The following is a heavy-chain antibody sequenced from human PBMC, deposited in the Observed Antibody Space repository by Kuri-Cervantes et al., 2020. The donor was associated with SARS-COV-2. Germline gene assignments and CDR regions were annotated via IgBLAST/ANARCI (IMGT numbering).Heavy chain of an antibody. CDR1: GFTLSDYY. Sequence: GRSLRPSCEASGFTLSDYYMSWIRQAPGKGLEWVSYISSSGSTIYYADSVEGRFTISRDNAKNSLYLQMNSLRDEDTAVYYFVKGDRGFVLDPPLPHYFDHWGQGILVTVSS. D-gene: IGHD1-1*01. V-gene: IGHV3-11*04. CDR3: VKGDRGFVLDPPLPHYFDH. J-gene: IGHJ4*02. CDR2: ISSSGSTI.